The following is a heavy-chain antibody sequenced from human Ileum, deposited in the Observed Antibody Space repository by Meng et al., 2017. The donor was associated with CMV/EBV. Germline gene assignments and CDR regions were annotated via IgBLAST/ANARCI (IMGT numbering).Heavy chain of an antibody. CDR3: ARVKYSYGWEWFDP. CDR1: GGSISSNY. J-gene: IGHJ5*02. Sequence: SETLSLTCTVSGGSISSNYWAWIRRPPGKALEWIGHTYYTGSTKYNPSLQSRVIISVDTSKNQFSPKLSSVTAADTAVYYCARVKYSYGWEWFDPWGQGTLVTVSS. D-gene: IGHD5-18*01. CDR2: TYYTGST. V-gene: IGHV4-59*01.